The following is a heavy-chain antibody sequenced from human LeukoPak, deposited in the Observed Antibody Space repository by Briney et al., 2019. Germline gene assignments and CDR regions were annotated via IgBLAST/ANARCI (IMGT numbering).Heavy chain of an antibody. J-gene: IGHJ4*02. V-gene: IGHV3-21*01. CDR2: ISSSSSYI. Sequence: GGSLRLSCAASGFTFSSYGMHWVRQAPGKGLEWVSSISSSSSYIYYADSVKGRFTISRDNAKNSLYLQMNSLRAEDTAVYYCAREGIAAAGTFFDYWGQGTLVTVSS. D-gene: IGHD6-13*01. CDR3: AREGIAAAGTFFDY. CDR1: GFTFSSYG.